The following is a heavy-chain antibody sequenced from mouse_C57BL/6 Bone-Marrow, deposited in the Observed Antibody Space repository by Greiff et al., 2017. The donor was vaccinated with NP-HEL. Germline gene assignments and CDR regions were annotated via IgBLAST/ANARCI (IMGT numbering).Heavy chain of an antibody. V-gene: IGHV1-7*01. CDR2: INPSSGYT. CDR1: GYTFTSYW. Sequence: QVQLQQSGAELAKPGASVKLSCKASGYTFTSYWMHWVKQRPGQGLEWIGYINPSSGYTKYNQKFKDKATLTADKSSITAYMQLSSLTYEDSAVYYCARYRASTGTRAMDYWGQGTSVTVSS. CDR3: ARYRASTGTRAMDY. J-gene: IGHJ4*01. D-gene: IGHD4-1*02.